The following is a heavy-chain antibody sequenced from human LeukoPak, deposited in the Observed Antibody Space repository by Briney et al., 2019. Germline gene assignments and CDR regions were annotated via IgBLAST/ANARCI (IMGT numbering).Heavy chain of an antibody. CDR2: IYYSGST. CDR1: GGSISSSSYY. V-gene: IGHV4-39*01. CDR3: AGPYASWIPIGN. D-gene: IGHD5-12*01. J-gene: IGHJ4*02. Sequence: SETLSLTCTVSGGSISSSSYYWGWIRHPPGKGLEGIGSIYYSGSTYYNPSLKTRVTISVDTSKNQFSLKLSSVTAADTAVYYCAGPYASWIPIGNWDQGTLVTVSS.